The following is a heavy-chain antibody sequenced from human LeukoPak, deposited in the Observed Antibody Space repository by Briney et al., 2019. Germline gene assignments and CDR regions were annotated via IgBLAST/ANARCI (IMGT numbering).Heavy chain of an antibody. J-gene: IGHJ3*02. CDR3: ARRGDSRGYYDAFDI. CDR2: VGTAGDT. V-gene: IGHV3-13*01. D-gene: IGHD3-22*01. Sequence: GGSLRLSCTAPGFTFNTYNMHWVRQPTGKGLEWVSAVGTAGDTYYPGSVKGRFTISRENAKNSLYLQMNSLRVGDTAVYYCARRGDSRGYYDAFDIWGQGTMVTVSS. CDR1: GFTFNTYN.